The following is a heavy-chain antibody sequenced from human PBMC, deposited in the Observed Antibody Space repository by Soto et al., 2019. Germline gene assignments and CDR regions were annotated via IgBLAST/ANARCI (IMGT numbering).Heavy chain of an antibody. V-gene: IGHV4-61*01. CDR2: ICDSGST. CDR1: GGSVSSGCYY. D-gene: IGHD2-15*01. Sequence: SETLSLTCTVSGGSVSSGCYYWSWIRQPPGKGREGIGYICDSGSTNYSPSLKSRVTISVGTSKNQFSLKLSSVTAAATAVYYCARDLAGCSGGSCYSDYYGMDVWGQGTTVTVSS. CDR3: ARDLAGCSGGSCYSDYYGMDV. J-gene: IGHJ6*02.